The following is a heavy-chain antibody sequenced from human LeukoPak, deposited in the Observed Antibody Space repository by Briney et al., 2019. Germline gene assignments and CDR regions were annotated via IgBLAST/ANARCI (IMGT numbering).Heavy chain of an antibody. J-gene: IGHJ4*02. CDR2: INHSGST. V-gene: IGHV4-34*01. CDR1: GGSFSGYY. CDR3: ARSVGQQREFDY. D-gene: IGHD6-13*01. Sequence: SETLSLTCAVYGGSFSGYYWSWIRQPPGKGLEWIGEINHSGSTNYNPSLKSRVTISVDTSKNQFSLKPSSVTAADTAVYYCARSVGQQREFDYWGQGTLVTVSS.